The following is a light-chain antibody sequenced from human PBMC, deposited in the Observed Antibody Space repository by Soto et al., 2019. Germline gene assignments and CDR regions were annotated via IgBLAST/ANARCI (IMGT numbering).Light chain of an antibody. V-gene: IGKV3-20*01. Sequence: DTVLTQSPGTLSLTSVERATLSCRASQSISGTYLAWYQQKPGQPPRLLIYSASTRAPGIPDRFSGSGSGTDFTLTISRLAPEDLAVYYCQKYGGSPRTCGQGTKGDIK. J-gene: IGKJ1*01. CDR1: QSISGTY. CDR3: QKYGGSPRT. CDR2: SAS.